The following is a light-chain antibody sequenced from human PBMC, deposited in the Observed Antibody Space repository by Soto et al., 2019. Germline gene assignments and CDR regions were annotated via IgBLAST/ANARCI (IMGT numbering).Light chain of an antibody. V-gene: IGKV3-15*01. CDR1: ESVSSS. Sequence: EIVMTQSPATLSVSPGERVTLSCRTSESVSSSLAWYQQKPGQAPGFLIYGASTRATGIPARFSGSGSGTEFTLTISSLQSEDFAFYYCQQYSSWVWTFGQGTKVDIK. J-gene: IGKJ1*01. CDR2: GAS. CDR3: QQYSSWVWT.